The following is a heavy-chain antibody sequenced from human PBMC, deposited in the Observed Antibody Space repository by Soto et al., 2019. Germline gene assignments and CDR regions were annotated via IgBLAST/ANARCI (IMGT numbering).Heavy chain of an antibody. J-gene: IGHJ4*02. CDR2: STHTGNT. CDR1: GYTFTSYV. V-gene: IGHV1-18*01. Sequence: QVQLVQSGPEVKKPGASVKVSCKTSGYTFTSYVINWVRQAPGQGLEWMGFSTHTGNTNYAQKFQGRVAFTSDSSTSTAYMEVGGLRADDTAVYYCARSGEHPLDFWGQGTPVTISS. CDR3: ARSGEHPLDF. D-gene: IGHD3-10*01.